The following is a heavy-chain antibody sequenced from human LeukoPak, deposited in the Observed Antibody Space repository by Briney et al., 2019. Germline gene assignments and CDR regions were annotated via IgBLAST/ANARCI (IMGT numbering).Heavy chain of an antibody. CDR3: AKSLVGRGTLHTDY. Sequence: PGGSLRLSCAASGFTFSSYAMSWVRQAPGKGLEWVSAISGSGGSTYYADSVKGRFTISRDNSKNTLYLQMNSLRAEDTAVYYCAKSLVGRGTLHTDYWGQGTLVTVSS. V-gene: IGHV3-23*01. J-gene: IGHJ4*02. CDR2: ISGSGGST. CDR1: GFTFSSYA. D-gene: IGHD1-26*01.